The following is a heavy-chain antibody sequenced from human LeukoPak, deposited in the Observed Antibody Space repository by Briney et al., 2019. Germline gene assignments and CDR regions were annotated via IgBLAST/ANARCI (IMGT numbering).Heavy chain of an antibody. CDR2: IIPIFGTA. CDR1: GGTFSSYA. Sequence: SVKVSCXASGGTFSSYAISWVRQAPGQGLEWMGRIIPIFGTANYAQKFQGRVTITTDESTSTAYMELSSLRSEDTAVYYCAARGGSGWSYFDYWGPGTLVTVSS. V-gene: IGHV1-69*05. CDR3: AARGGSGWSYFDY. J-gene: IGHJ4*02. D-gene: IGHD6-19*01.